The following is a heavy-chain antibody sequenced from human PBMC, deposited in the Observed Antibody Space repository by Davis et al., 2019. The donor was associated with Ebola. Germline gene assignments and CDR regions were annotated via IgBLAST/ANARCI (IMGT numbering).Heavy chain of an antibody. Sequence: ASVKVSCKASGYTFTSYGISWVRQAPGQGLEWMGWISAYNGNTNYAQKLQGRVTMTTDTSTSTAYMELRSLRSDDTAVYYCAREVIVVVPAAPNYSSSPGDWFDPWGQGTLVTVSS. J-gene: IGHJ5*02. D-gene: IGHD2-2*01. CDR1: GYTFTSYG. V-gene: IGHV1-18*01. CDR3: AREVIVVVPAAPNYSSSPGDWFDP. CDR2: ISAYNGNT.